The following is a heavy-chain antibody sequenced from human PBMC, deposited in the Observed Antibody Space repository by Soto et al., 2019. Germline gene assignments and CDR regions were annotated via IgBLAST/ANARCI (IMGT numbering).Heavy chain of an antibody. D-gene: IGHD1-7*01. Sequence: QVQLVQSGAEVKKPGASVKVSCKTSGYTFTSYHISWVRQAPGQGREWMGWISAYNTNTNYAQKFQGRVTTTTDTVTSTAYMELRRLRSDDTALYYCASDTPTTDYWGQGTLVTVSS. CDR1: GYTFTSYH. V-gene: IGHV1-18*01. CDR3: ASDTPTTDY. J-gene: IGHJ4*02. CDR2: ISAYNTNT.